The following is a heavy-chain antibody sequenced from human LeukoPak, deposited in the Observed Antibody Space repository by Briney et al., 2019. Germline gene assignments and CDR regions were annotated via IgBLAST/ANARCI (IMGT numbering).Heavy chain of an antibody. J-gene: IGHJ6*02. CDR2: INHSGST. Sequence: PSETLSLTCAVYGGSFSGYHWSWIRQPPGKGLEWIGGINHSGSTNYNPSLKSRVTISVDTSKNQFSLKLSSVTAADTAVYYCARGLYYYYYGMDVWGQGTTVTVSS. V-gene: IGHV4-34*01. CDR3: ARGLYYYYYGMDV. CDR1: GGSFSGYH.